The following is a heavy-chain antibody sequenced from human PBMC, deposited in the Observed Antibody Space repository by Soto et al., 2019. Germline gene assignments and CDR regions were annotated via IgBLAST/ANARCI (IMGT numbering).Heavy chain of an antibody. CDR2: TYYRSKWYN. D-gene: IGHD6-6*01. J-gene: IGHJ6*02. CDR1: GDSVSSNSAA. Sequence: SQTLSLTCAISGDSVSSNSAAWNWIRQSPSRGLEWLGRTYYRSKWYNDYAVSVKSRITINPDTSKNQFSLQLNSVTPEDTAVYYCAREGIAARLPYYYGMDLWGQGTTVTVSS. CDR3: AREGIAARLPYYYGMDL. V-gene: IGHV6-1*01.